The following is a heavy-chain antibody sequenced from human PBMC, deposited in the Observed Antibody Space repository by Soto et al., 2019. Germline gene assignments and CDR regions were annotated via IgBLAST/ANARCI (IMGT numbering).Heavy chain of an antibody. CDR3: ARLGAFYQALDS. CDR2: IYYAGTT. Sequence: QVQLQESGPGLVKPSETLSLRCSVSGASLSPNYWSWIRQPPGKGLEWIGYIYYAGTTTYNPSLKSRLTISLNTSKTEVSLELTSVTGADTAVYYCARLGAFYQALDSWGQGTLVTVSA. V-gene: IGHV4-59*08. J-gene: IGHJ4*02. CDR1: GASLSPNY. D-gene: IGHD2-2*01.